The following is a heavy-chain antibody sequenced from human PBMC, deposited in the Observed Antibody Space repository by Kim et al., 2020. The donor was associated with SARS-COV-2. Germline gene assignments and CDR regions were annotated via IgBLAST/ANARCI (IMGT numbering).Heavy chain of an antibody. CDR3: AKLQWLVNPFVSYYYYGMDV. D-gene: IGHD6-19*01. CDR1: GFTFSSYA. Sequence: GGSLRLSCAASGFTFSSYAMSWVRQAPGKGLEWVSAISGSGGSTYYADSVKGRFTISRDNSKNTLYLQMNSLRAEDTAVYYCAKLQWLVNPFVSYYYYGMDVWGHGTTVTVSS. V-gene: IGHV3-23*01. CDR2: ISGSGGST. J-gene: IGHJ6*02.